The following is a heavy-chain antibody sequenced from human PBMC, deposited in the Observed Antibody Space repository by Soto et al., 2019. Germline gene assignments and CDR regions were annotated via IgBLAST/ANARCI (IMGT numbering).Heavy chain of an antibody. J-gene: IGHJ5*02. CDR2: IFSNDEK. CDR3: ARINDIVVVPAKNNWFAP. V-gene: IGHV2-26*01. CDR1: GFSLSNAQMG. D-gene: IGHD2-2*01. Sequence: SGPTMVNPTETVTLTCTVSGFSLSNAQMGVSWIRQPPGKALEWLAHIFSNDEKSYSTSLKSRLTISKDTSKSQVVLTMTNMDPVDTATYYRARINDIVVVPAKNNWFAPWAQGTLVPVSS.